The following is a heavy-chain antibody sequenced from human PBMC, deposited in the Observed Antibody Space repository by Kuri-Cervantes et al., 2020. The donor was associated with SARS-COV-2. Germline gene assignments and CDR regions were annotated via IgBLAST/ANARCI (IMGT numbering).Heavy chain of an antibody. CDR3: ARGYDSSGYYYDY. CDR2: SRGYNGNK. V-gene: IGHV1-18*01. J-gene: IGHJ4*02. D-gene: IGHD3-22*01. Sequence: ASVQVSCKPSGGSFNSYAISRVRQAAGQGLEWMGWSRGYNGNKNYAQKDQGRVTMTADINTSKVYMELSSLRTEDTAVYCCARGYDSSGYYYDYWGQGTLVTVSS. CDR1: GGSFNSYA.